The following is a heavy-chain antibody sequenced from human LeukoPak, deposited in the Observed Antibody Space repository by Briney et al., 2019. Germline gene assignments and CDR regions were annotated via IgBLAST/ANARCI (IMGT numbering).Heavy chain of an antibody. CDR3: ARSVVPAAFDY. CDR2: ISSSSSYI. CDR1: GFTFSSYS. Sequence: GGSLRLSCAASGFTFSSYSMNWVRQAPGKGLEWVSSISSSSSYIYYADSVKGRFTIPRDNAKNSLYLQMNSLRAEDTAVYYCARSVVPAAFDYWGQGTLVTVSS. V-gene: IGHV3-21*01. J-gene: IGHJ4*02. D-gene: IGHD2-2*01.